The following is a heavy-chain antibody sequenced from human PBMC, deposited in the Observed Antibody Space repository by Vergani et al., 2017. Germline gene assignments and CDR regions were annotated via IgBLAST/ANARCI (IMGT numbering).Heavy chain of an antibody. V-gene: IGHV3-30*02. CDR3: ANSYCSSLSCYAFYGMEV. J-gene: IGHJ6*02. Sequence: QVQLVESGGGVVQPGGSLRLSCAASGFSFSTYGMHWVRQAPGRGLVWVAFLRYDGSNEYYGDAVKGRFIISRDNSKNMLSLEMHSLRPEDTAVYYCANSYCSSLSCYAFYGMEVWGQGTTVTVSS. CDR1: GFSFSTYG. D-gene: IGHD2-2*01. CDR2: LRYDGSNE.